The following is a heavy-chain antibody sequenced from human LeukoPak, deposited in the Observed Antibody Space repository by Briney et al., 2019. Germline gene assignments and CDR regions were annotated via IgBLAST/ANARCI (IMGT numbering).Heavy chain of an antibody. D-gene: IGHD2-15*01. V-gene: IGHV5-51*01. CDR3: ARGCSGVTCPNWFDP. CDR1: GYRFTTYW. J-gene: IGHJ5*02. Sequence: GESLKISCKTSGYRFTTYWNGWVRQMPGKGLEWMGIIYPGDSDTSYSPSFQGQVTISADKSITTAYLQWSSLKASDTAMYYCARGCSGVTCPNWFDPWGQGTLVTVSS. CDR2: IYPGDSDT.